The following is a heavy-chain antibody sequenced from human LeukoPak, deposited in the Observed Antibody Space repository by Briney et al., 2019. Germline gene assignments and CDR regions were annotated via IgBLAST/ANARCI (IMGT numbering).Heavy chain of an antibody. D-gene: IGHD4-23*01. CDR3: ARAPLYGGNSRGAFDI. Sequence: SETLSLTCTVSGGSISSYYWSWIRQPAGKGLEWIGYIYYSGSTNYNPSLKSRVTISLATSKNQFSLKLSSVTAADTAVYYCARAPLYGGNSRGAFDIWGQGTMVTVSS. CDR1: GGSISSYY. J-gene: IGHJ3*02. CDR2: IYYSGST. V-gene: IGHV4-59*01.